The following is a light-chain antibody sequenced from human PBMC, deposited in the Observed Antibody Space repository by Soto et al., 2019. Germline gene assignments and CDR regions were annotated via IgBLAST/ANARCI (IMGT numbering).Light chain of an antibody. CDR1: SSDVGGYNY. J-gene: IGLJ1*01. Sequence: ALTQPASVSGSPGQSITISCTGTSSDVGGYNYVSWYQQHPGKAPKLMIYEVSNRPSGVSNRFSGSKSGNTASLTISGLQAEDEADYYCSSYTSYSTYVFGTGTKV. CDR3: SSYTSYSTYV. CDR2: EVS. V-gene: IGLV2-14*01.